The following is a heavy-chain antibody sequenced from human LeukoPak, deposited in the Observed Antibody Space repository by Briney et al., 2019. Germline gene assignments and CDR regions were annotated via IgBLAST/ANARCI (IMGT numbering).Heavy chain of an antibody. CDR2: IYYSGST. J-gene: IGHJ3*02. D-gene: IGHD6-19*01. CDR3: ALAVAAPTDAFDI. Sequence: SETLSLTCTVSGGSISSYYWSWIRQPPGKGLEWIGYIYYSGSTNYNPSLKSRVTISVDTSKNQFSLKLSSVTAADTAVYYCALAVAAPTDAFDIWGQGTMVTVSS. V-gene: IGHV4-59*08. CDR1: GGSISSYY.